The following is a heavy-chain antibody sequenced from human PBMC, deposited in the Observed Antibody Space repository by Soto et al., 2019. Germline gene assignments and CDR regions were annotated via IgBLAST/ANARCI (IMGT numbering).Heavy chain of an antibody. J-gene: IGHJ4*02. V-gene: IGHV3-48*03. CDR3: ARDPDPGTSSY. Sequence: GGSLRLSCAASGFTFSNYEMNWVRQAPGRGLEWVSYISSSGFTMYYADSVKGRFTISRDNAKNSLYLQMNSLRAEDTAVYYCARDPDPGTSSYWGQGTLVTVSS. CDR2: ISSSGFTM. D-gene: IGHD1-7*01. CDR1: GFTFSNYE.